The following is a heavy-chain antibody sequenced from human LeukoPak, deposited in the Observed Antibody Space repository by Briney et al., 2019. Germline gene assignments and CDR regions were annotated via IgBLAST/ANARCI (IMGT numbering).Heavy chain of an antibody. Sequence: GGSLRLSCAASGFTFSSYWMHWVRQAPGKGLVWVSRINSDGSSTSYADSVKGRFTISRDNAKNTLYLQMGSLRAEDMAVYYCARDRGGSYFDYWGQGTLVTVSS. D-gene: IGHD1-26*01. J-gene: IGHJ4*02. CDR1: GFTFSSYW. V-gene: IGHV3-74*01. CDR3: ARDRGGSYFDY. CDR2: INSDGSST.